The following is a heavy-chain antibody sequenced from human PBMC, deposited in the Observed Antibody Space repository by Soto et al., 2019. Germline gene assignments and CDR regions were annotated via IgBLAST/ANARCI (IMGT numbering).Heavy chain of an antibody. CDR3: AGYDILTAYYPLDY. J-gene: IGHJ4*02. CDR1: GGSISSSSYY. Sequence: SETLSLTCTVSGGSISSSSYYWGWIRQPPGKGLEWIGSIYYSGSTYYNPSLKSRVTISVDTSKNQFSLKLSSVTAADTAVYYCAGYDILTAYYPLDYRGQGTLVTVS. CDR2: IYYSGST. V-gene: IGHV4-39*01. D-gene: IGHD3-9*01.